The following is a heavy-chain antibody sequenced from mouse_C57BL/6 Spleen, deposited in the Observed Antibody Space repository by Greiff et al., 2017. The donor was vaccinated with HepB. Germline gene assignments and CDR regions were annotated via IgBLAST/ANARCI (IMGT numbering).Heavy chain of an antibody. CDR3: ARDGSSSPYRGNYFDY. CDR2: ISDGGSYT. V-gene: IGHV5-4*01. CDR1: GFTFSSYA. J-gene: IGHJ2*01. D-gene: IGHD3-2*02. Sequence: DVMLVESGGGLVKPGGSLKLSCAASGFTFSSYAMSWVRQTPEKRLEWVATISDGGSYTYYPDNVKGRFPISRDNAKNNLYLQMSHLKSEDTAMYYCARDGSSSPYRGNYFDYWGQGTTLTVSS.